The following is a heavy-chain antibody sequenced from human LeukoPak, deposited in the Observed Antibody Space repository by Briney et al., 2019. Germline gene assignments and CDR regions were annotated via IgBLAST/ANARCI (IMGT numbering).Heavy chain of an antibody. CDR1: GITFSSNW. CDR3: ARDGCTSTSCYTRGDV. V-gene: IGHV3-7*01. CDR2: IKPDGSEK. D-gene: IGHD2-2*02. Sequence: PGGSLRLSCAAAGITFSSNWMSWVRQAPGKGPEWVANIKPDGSEKYYVDSVKGRFTISRDNAKNSLYLQMNSLRAEDSAVYYCARDGCTSTSCYTRGDVWGKGTMVTVSS. J-gene: IGHJ6*03.